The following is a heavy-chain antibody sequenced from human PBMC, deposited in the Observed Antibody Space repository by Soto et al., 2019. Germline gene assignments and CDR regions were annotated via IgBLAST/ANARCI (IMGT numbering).Heavy chain of an antibody. CDR2: INANSGDT. D-gene: IGHD1-1*01. Sequence: QVQLVQSGAEVKKPGASVRVSCKASGYTFSGHYMHWIRQAPGQGPEWLGWINANSGDTDRAPKFQDKLTMTKGTSISSAYMELSRLRSDDTAVYYCARGGALDGTSPPFNHWGPGTLVTGSS. V-gene: IGHV1-2*02. CDR1: GYTFSGHY. CDR3: ARGGALDGTSPPFNH. J-gene: IGHJ4*02.